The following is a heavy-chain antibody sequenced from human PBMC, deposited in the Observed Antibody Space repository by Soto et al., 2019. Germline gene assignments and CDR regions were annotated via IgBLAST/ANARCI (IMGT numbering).Heavy chain of an antibody. D-gene: IGHD6-19*01. CDR3: ARGYASSGYYVFDY. J-gene: IGHJ4*02. Sequence: GGSLRLSCAASGFTFTNDWMHWVRQAPGKGLVWVSRINSDGSSKSYADSVKGRFTISRDNAKNTLYLQMNSLRAEDTAVYYCARGYASSGYYVFDYWGQGTLVTVSS. CDR1: GFTFTNDW. CDR2: INSDGSSK. V-gene: IGHV3-74*01.